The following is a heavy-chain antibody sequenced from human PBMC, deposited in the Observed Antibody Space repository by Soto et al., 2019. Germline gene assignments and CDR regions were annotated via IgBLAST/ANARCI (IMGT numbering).Heavy chain of an antibody. Sequence: PWGSLRLSCAPSRFTLTGQSMNWVSQAPGKGLGWVSYISSSSDTISYAVSVRGGFTISRDNAKNLLYLQMKSMRAEDTAVYYCARSSTFCDYWGQGSPVTVSS. V-gene: IGHV3-48*01. CDR3: ARSSTFCDY. CDR1: RFTLTGQS. D-gene: IGHD6-6*01. CDR2: ISSSSDTI. J-gene: IGHJ4*02.